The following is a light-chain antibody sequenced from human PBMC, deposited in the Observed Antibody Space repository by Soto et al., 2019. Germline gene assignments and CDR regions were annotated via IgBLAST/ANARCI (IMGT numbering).Light chain of an antibody. CDR3: SSYRIHITPPV. CDR2: EVS. V-gene: IGLV2-14*01. CDR1: SSDVGGYNY. Sequence: QPVLTQPASVSGSPGQSITISCTGTSSDVGGYNYVSWYQQHPGKAPKLMIYEVSNRPSGVSDRFSGSKSGNTASLTISGLQAEDEADYYCSSYRIHITPPVFGGGTKLTVL. J-gene: IGLJ3*02.